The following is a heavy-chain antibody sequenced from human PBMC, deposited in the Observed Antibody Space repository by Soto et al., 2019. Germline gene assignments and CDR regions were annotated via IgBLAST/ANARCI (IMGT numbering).Heavy chain of an antibody. D-gene: IGHD3-16*01. J-gene: IGHJ5*01. CDR3: VKGGWLDF. CDR2: ISDDGSRT. V-gene: IGHV3-23*01. Sequence: EVQLLESGGGLVQPGGSLRLSCAASGFTFNTFEMSWVRQAPGRGLEWVSFISDDGSRTYYADAVKGRFTISRDNSKYTLYLQMNSLTVEDTAVYACVKGGWLDFWGRGNLVTVSS. CDR1: GFTFNTFE.